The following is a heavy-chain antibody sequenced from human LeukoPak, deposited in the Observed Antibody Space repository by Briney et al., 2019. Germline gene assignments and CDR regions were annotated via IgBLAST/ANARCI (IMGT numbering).Heavy chain of an antibody. CDR1: GFTFSSYG. J-gene: IGHJ4*02. CDR3: AKMGWYYDSSGYYFDY. V-gene: IGHV3-30*02. Sequence: GGSLRLSCAASGFTFSSYGMHWVRQAPGKGLEWVACIRYDGSIKYYADSVKGRFTISRDNSKNTLYLQMNSLRAEDTAVYYCAKMGWYYDSSGYYFDYWGQGTLVTVSS. CDR2: IRYDGSIK. D-gene: IGHD3-22*01.